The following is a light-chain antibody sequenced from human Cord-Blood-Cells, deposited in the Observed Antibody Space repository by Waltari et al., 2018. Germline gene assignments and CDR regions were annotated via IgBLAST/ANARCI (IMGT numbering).Light chain of an antibody. CDR1: QSVSSSY. Sequence: ERLLPQPPGTLSLYPRERAPPSCGSSQSVSSSYLAWYQQKPGQAPRLLIYGASSRATGIPDRFSGSGSGTDFTLTISRLEPEDFAVYYCQQYGSSPLTFGGGTKVEIK. J-gene: IGKJ4*01. CDR3: QQYGSSPLT. V-gene: IGKV3-20*01. CDR2: GAS.